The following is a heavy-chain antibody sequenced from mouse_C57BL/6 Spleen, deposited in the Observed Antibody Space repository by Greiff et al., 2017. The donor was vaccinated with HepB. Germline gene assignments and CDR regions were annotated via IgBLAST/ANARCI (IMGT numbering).Heavy chain of an antibody. Sequence: VQLQQSGAELVKPGASVKISCKASGYAFTSYWMNWVKQRPGKGLEWIGQIYPRDGDTNYNGKFKGKATLTEDKSSSTAYMQLSSLTSEGSAVYFCARGNSFDSWGQGTTLTVSS. V-gene: IGHV1-80*01. CDR1: GYAFTSYW. J-gene: IGHJ2*01. CDR2: IYPRDGDT. CDR3: ARGNSFDS.